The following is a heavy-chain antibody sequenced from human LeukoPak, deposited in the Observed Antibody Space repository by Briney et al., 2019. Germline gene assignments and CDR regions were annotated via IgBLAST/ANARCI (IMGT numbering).Heavy chain of an antibody. D-gene: IGHD3-22*01. CDR1: GFTFSSYW. V-gene: IGHV3-7*01. J-gene: IGHJ4*02. Sequence: GGSLRLSCAASGFTFSSYWMSWVRQAPGKGLEWVANIKQDGSEKYYVDSVKGRFTISRDNAKNTLYLQMNSLRAEDTAVYYCARDLNYYDSSAPGGFDYWGQGTLVTVSS. CDR3: ARDLNYYDSSAPGGFDY. CDR2: IKQDGSEK.